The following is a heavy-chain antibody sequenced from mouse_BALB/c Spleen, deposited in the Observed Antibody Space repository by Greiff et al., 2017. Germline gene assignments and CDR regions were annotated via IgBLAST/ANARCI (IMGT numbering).Heavy chain of an antibody. Sequence: EVKVVESGGGLVQPGGSLRLSCATSGFTFTDYYMSWVRQPPGKALEWLGFIRNKANGYTTEYSASVKGRFTISRDNSQSILYLQMNTLRAEDSATYYCARAYYGSSYDAMDYWGQGTSVTVSS. V-gene: IGHV7-3*02. CDR1: GFTFTDYY. CDR3: ARAYYGSSYDAMDY. J-gene: IGHJ4*01. D-gene: IGHD1-1*01. CDR2: IRNKANGYTT.